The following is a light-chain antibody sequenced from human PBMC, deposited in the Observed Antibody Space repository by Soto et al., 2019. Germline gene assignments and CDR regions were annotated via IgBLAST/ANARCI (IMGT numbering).Light chain of an antibody. Sequence: DIQMTQSPSPLSASVGDRVTITCRASQSISSWLAWYQQKPGKAPKLLIYDASSLESGVPSRCSGSGSGTEFTLTISSLQPDDFATYYCQQYNSYSHTFGQGTKLEIK. CDR1: QSISSW. CDR3: QQYNSYSHT. V-gene: IGKV1-5*01. J-gene: IGKJ2*01. CDR2: DAS.